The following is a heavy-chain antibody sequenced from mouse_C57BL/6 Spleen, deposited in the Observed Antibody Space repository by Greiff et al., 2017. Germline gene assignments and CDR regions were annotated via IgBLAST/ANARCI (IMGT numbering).Heavy chain of an antibody. Sequence: VQLQQSGAELVKPGASVKLSCKASGYTFTEYTIHWVKQRSGQGLEWIGWFYPGSGSIKYNEKFKDKATLTADKSSSTVYMELSRLTSEDSAVYFCARDEDRGSNYEDAMDYWGQGTSVTVSS. CDR2: FYPGSGSI. CDR1: GYTFTEYT. J-gene: IGHJ4*01. CDR3: ARDEDRGSNYEDAMDY. V-gene: IGHV1-62-2*01. D-gene: IGHD2-1*01.